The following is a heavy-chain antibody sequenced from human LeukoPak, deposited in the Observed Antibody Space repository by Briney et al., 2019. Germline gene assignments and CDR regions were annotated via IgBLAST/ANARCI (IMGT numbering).Heavy chain of an antibody. Sequence: GGSLRLSCAASGFTFSSYSMNWVRQAPGKGLEWVSSISSSSSYIYYADSVKGRFTISRDNAKNSLYLQMNSLRAEDTAVYYCARDWCSGGSRYFPIDYWGQGTLVTVSS. J-gene: IGHJ4*02. CDR1: GFTFSSYS. D-gene: IGHD2-15*01. CDR2: ISSSSSYI. V-gene: IGHV3-21*01. CDR3: ARDWCSGGSRYFPIDY.